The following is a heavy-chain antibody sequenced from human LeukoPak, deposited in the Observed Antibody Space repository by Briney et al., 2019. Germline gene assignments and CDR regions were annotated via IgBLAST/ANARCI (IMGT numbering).Heavy chain of an antibody. D-gene: IGHD3-9*01. Sequence: GGSLRLSCAATGFTFSNYAMSWVRQAPGKGLEWVSAITGSGGNTYYADSVKGRFTISRDNSKNTVFLQMNSLRAEDTAVYYCAKWGDYDVLTGYYVSDYWGQGTLVTVSS. CDR2: ITGSGGNT. V-gene: IGHV3-23*01. CDR3: AKWGDYDVLTGYYVSDY. CDR1: GFTFSNYA. J-gene: IGHJ4*02.